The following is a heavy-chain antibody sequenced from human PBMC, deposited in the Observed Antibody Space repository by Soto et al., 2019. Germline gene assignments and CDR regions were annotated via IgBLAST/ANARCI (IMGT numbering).Heavy chain of an antibody. D-gene: IGHD3-3*01. CDR2: INDSGYT. J-gene: IGHJ5*02. CDR3: ATGGLFSS. Sequence: QVRLQQCGAGLLKPSQTLSLTCGITGGYFSANYWSWIRQAPGKGPEWLGEINDSGYTDYNPSLQSRVTISADTSKNQFSLNLSSVTAADTAVYYCATGGLFSSWGQGTLVTVSS. CDR1: GGYFSANY. V-gene: IGHV4-34*02.